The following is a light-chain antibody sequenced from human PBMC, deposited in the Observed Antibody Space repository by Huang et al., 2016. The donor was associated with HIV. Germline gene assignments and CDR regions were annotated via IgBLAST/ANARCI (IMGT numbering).Light chain of an antibody. CDR1: QGIANS. Sequence: DIQMTQSPSSLSASVGDRVTITCRASQGIANSLAWYQQKPGKAPNLLLHETSRLQSGVPSRFSGSGSGTDYTLTISSLQPEDFGSYHCQQYYSTPTFGQGTKVEIK. J-gene: IGKJ1*01. CDR3: QQYYSTPT. CDR2: ETS. V-gene: IGKV1-NL1*01.